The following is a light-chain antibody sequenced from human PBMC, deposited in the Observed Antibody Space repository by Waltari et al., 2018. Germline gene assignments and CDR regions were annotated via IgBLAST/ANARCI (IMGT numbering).Light chain of an antibody. CDR2: EVS. CDR3: SSYVSSSTLEL. CDR1: SSDIGGYNH. Sequence: QSALTQPASVSGSPGQSITISCTGTSSDIGGYNHVPWYQQLPGRAPKLIIYEVSNRPSGVSNRFSGSKSGNTASLTISGLQGEDEADYYCSSYVSSSTLELFGGGTSLAVL. J-gene: IGLJ2*01. V-gene: IGLV2-14*01.